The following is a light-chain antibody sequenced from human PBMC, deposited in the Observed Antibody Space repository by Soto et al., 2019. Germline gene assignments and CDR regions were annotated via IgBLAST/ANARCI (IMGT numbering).Light chain of an antibody. J-gene: IGKJ1*01. V-gene: IGKV3-20*01. CDR3: QQYGRSPTT. CDR2: DTS. CDR1: QSLTTSF. Sequence: EFVLTQSPGTLSLSPGERATLSCRASQSLTTSFIAWYQQRPGQAPRLLIYDTSSRASGIPDRFSGSGSGTDFTLTISRLEPEDFAVYYCQQYGRSPTTFGQGTKVDIK.